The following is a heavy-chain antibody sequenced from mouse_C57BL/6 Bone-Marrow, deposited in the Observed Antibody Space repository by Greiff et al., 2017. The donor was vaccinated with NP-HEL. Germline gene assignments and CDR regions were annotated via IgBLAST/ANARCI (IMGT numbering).Heavy chain of an antibody. J-gene: IGHJ4*01. Sequence: EVKLVESGGGLVQPGGSLKLSCAASGFTFSDYYMYWVRQTPEKRLEWVAYISNGGGSTYYPDTVKGRFTISRDNAKNTLYLQMSRLKSEDTAMYYCARLGDYDEDYWGQGTSVTVSS. CDR3: ARLGDYDEDY. D-gene: IGHD2-4*01. V-gene: IGHV5-12*01. CDR1: GFTFSDYY. CDR2: ISNGGGST.